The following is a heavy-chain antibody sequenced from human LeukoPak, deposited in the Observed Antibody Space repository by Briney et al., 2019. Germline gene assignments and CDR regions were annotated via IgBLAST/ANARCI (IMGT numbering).Heavy chain of an antibody. J-gene: IGHJ4*02. V-gene: IGHV3-23*01. CDR2: TSDRGDYT. CDR1: GFTFTSYS. CDR3: AKKAQYNGNYPLDY. Sequence: GGSLRLSCAASGFTFTSYSMSWVRQAPGKGLEWVSGTSDRGDYTYYADSVKGRFTISRDNSKSTLYLQMNSLRAEDTALYFCAKKAQYNGNYPLDYWGQGTLVTVSS. D-gene: IGHD1-26*01.